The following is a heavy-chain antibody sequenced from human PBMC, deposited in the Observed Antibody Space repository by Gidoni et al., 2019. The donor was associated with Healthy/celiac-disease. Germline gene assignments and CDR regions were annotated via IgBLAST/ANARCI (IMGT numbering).Heavy chain of an antibody. Sequence: EVQLVESGGGLVQPGGSLTLSCAASGFTFSSYWRSWVRQAPGKGLEGLANIKQDGSEKYYVDSVKGRFTISRDNAKNSLYLQMNSLRAEDTAVYYCARVYSYGSFDYWGQGTLVTVSS. CDR3: ARVYSYGSFDY. J-gene: IGHJ4*02. CDR1: GFTFSSYW. CDR2: IKQDGSEK. V-gene: IGHV3-7*03. D-gene: IGHD5-18*01.